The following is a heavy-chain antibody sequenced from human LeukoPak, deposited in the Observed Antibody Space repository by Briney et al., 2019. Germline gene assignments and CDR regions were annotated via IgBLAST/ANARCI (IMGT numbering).Heavy chain of an antibody. CDR1: GGSISSSSDY. J-gene: IGHJ6*03. Sequence: KASETLSLTCTVSGGSISSSSDYWGWVRQPPGKGLEWIGSIYYSGSTYYNPSLKSRVTISVDTSKNQFSLKLSSVTAADTAVYYCAREIRLNYGDYGNNYYYYYMDVWGKGTTVTVSS. CDR3: AREIRLNYGDYGNNYYYYYMDV. V-gene: IGHV4-39*07. CDR2: IYYSGST. D-gene: IGHD4-17*01.